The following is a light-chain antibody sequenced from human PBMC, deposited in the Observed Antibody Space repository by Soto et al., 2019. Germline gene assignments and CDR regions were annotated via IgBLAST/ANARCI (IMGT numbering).Light chain of an antibody. CDR3: QQYYTNSWS. CDR1: QSVLYSPNNKNY. Sequence: DIVMTQSPDSLAVSLGERATINCKSSQSVLYSPNNKNYLAWYQHKPGQPPKMLIYWASIRESGVPDRFSGSGSGTDFTLTISSLQSEDVAVYYCQQYYTNSWSLGQGTQVDIK. J-gene: IGKJ1*01. V-gene: IGKV4-1*01. CDR2: WAS.